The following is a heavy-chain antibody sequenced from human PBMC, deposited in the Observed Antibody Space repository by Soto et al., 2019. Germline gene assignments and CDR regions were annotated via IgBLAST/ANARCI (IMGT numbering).Heavy chain of an antibody. V-gene: IGHV2-5*02. D-gene: IGHD3-9*01. J-gene: IGHJ3*02. CDR3: AHRMGSSNYDIVTGYYMRAFDI. CDR2: IYWDDDK. Sequence: QITLKESGPPLVKPTQTLTLTCTFSGFSLSTSGVGVGWIRQPPGKALEWLALIYWDDDKRYSPSLKSRLTITPDTSKNQVVITMTNMDPVDTATYYCAHRMGSSNYDIVTGYYMRAFDIWGQGTMVTVSS. CDR1: GFSLSTSGVG.